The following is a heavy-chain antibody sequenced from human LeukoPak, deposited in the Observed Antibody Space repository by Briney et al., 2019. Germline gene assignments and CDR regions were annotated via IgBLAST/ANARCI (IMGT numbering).Heavy chain of an antibody. Sequence: SETLSLTCTVSGGSISSYYWSWIRQPPGKGLEWIGYIYYSGSTNYNPSLKSRVTISLDTSKNQFSLKLSSVTAADTAVYYCVRSWSGYYPTDSWGQGTLVTVSS. CDR1: GGSISSYY. CDR2: IYYSGST. CDR3: VRSWSGYYPTDS. V-gene: IGHV4-59*01. J-gene: IGHJ4*02. D-gene: IGHD3-3*01.